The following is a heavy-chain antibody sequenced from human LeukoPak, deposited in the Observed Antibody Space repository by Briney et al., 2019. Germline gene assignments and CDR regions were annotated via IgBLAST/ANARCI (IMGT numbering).Heavy chain of an antibody. CDR1: GFTFSSSA. CDR3: ASRIVGAPGPFDY. Sequence: GGSLRLTCAASGFTFSSSAMGWVRQAPGKGLEWVSAITDSGAGTYYADSVKGRFTISRDNSKNTLYLQMNSLRAEDTAVYYCASRIVGAPGPFDYWGQGNLVNVSS. V-gene: IGHV3-23*01. J-gene: IGHJ4*02. D-gene: IGHD1-26*01. CDR2: ITDSGAGT.